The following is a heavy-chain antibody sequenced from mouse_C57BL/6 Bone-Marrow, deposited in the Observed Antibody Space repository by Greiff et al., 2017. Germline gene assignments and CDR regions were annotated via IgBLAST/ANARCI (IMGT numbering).Heavy chain of an antibody. CDR1: GYTFTEYT. J-gene: IGHJ4*01. V-gene: IGHV1-62-2*01. CDR2: FYPGSGSI. CDR3: ARHGIYYYGSRHAMDY. D-gene: IGHD1-1*01. Sequence: QVQLKESGAELVKPGASVKLSCKASGYTFTEYTIHWVKQRSGQGLEWIGWFYPGSGSIKYNEKFKDKATLTADKSSSTVYMELSRLTSEDSAVXFCARHGIYYYGSRHAMDYWGQGTSVTVSS.